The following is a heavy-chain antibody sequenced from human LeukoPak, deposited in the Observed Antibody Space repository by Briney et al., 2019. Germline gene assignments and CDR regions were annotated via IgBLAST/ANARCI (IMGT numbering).Heavy chain of an antibody. V-gene: IGHV3-23*01. Sequence: PGGSLRLSCAASGFTFSSSAMSWVRQAPGKGLEWVSAISGSGGSTYYADSVKGRFTISRDNSKNTLYLQMNSLRAEDTAVYYCAKDLALYSYGYYAFDYWGQGTLVTVSS. CDR1: GFTFSSSA. CDR2: ISGSGGST. J-gene: IGHJ4*02. CDR3: AKDLALYSYGYYAFDY. D-gene: IGHD5-18*01.